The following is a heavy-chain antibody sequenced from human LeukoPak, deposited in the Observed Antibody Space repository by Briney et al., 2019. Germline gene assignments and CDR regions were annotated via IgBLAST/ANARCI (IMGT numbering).Heavy chain of an antibody. J-gene: IGHJ5*02. CDR1: GGSISSSNW. CDR2: IYHSGST. D-gene: IGHD3-22*01. Sequence: PSETLSLTCAVSGGSISSSNWWSWVRQPPGKGLEWIGEIYHSGSTNYNPSLKSRVTISVDKTKNQFSLKLGSVTAADTAVYYCARDQADYYDSSGLNWFDPWGQGTLVTVSS. CDR3: ARDQADYYDSSGLNWFDP. V-gene: IGHV4-4*02.